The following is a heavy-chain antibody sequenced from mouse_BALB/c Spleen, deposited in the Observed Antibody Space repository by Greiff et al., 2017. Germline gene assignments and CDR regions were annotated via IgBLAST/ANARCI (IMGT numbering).Heavy chain of an antibody. D-gene: IGHD1-1*01. CDR1: GFTFSSYT. V-gene: IGHV5-6-4*01. J-gene: IGHJ1*01. Sequence: EVMLVESGGGLVKPGGSLKLSCAASGFTFSSYTMSWVRQTPEKRLEWVATISSGGSYTYYPDSVKGRFTISRDNAKNTLYLQMSSLKSEDTAMYYCTRDLTTVGVFDVWGAGTTVTVSS. CDR2: ISSGGSYT. CDR3: TRDLTTVGVFDV.